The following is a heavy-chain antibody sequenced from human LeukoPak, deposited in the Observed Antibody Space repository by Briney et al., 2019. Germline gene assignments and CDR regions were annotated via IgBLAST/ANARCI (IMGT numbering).Heavy chain of an antibody. Sequence: SETLSLTCTVSGGSISSGSYYWSWIRQPAGKGLEWIGRIYTSGSTNYNPSLTSRVTISVDTSKNQFSLKLSAVTAADTAVYYCARVLGYCSSTSCHTADYWGQGTLVTVSS. J-gene: IGHJ4*02. CDR2: IYTSGST. CDR3: ARVLGYCSSTSCHTADY. CDR1: GGSISSGSYY. D-gene: IGHD2-2*01. V-gene: IGHV4-61*02.